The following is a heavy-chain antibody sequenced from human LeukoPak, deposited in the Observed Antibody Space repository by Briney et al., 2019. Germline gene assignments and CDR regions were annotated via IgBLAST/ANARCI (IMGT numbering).Heavy chain of an antibody. CDR2: IYYSGRT. Sequence: SETLSLTCTVSGGSISSYYWSWIRQPPGKGLEWNGYIYYSGRTNYNPSLKSRVTISVDTSKNQFSLKLSSVTAADTAVYYCASLIADPLESAFDIWGQGTMVTVSS. CDR1: GGSISSYY. V-gene: IGHV4-59*08. CDR3: ASLIADPLESAFDI. J-gene: IGHJ3*02. D-gene: IGHD2-15*01.